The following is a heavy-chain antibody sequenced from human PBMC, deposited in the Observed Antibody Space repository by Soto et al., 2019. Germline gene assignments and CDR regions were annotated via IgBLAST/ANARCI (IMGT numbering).Heavy chain of an antibody. CDR3: VRNDGGLVRYYYHGWDV. D-gene: IGHD6-6*01. Sequence: QVQLVQSGPEMKKPGASVRVSCKVSGYTLSNNGLSWVRQAPGQRFEWLGWISTDNGRTNYAQKFRGRVSITTDTSTSTAYMELTNLRSDDTAVYYCVRNDGGLVRYYYHGWDVWGQGTTVTV. CDR1: GYTLSNNG. V-gene: IGHV1-18*04. J-gene: IGHJ6*02. CDR2: ISTDNGRT.